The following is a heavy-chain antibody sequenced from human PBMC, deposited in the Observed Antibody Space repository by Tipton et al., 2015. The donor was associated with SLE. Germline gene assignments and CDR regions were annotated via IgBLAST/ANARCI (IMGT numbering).Heavy chain of an antibody. Sequence: SLRLSCAASGFTFSSYGMHWVRQAPGKGLEWVAVIWYDGSNKFYADSVKGRFTISRDNSKNTLYLQMDNLRAEDTAVYFCARDPCGSGSYPDAFDIWGQATMVTVSS. CDR1: GFTFSSYG. CDR2: IWYDGSNK. V-gene: IGHV3-33*01. D-gene: IGHD3-10*01. CDR3: ARDPCGSGSYPDAFDI. J-gene: IGHJ3*02.